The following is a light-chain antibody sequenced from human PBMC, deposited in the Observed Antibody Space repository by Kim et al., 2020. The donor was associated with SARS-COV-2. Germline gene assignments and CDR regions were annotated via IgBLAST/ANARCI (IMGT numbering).Light chain of an antibody. V-gene: IGKV3-15*01. CDR2: EAC. Sequence: SVCPGQRATLPCRASQRVSSNLAWYQQKPGQAPRLLIYEACTRATGIPARFSGSGSGTEFTLTISSLQSEDFAVYYCQQYNNWGTFGQGTKVDIK. J-gene: IGKJ1*01. CDR1: QRVSSN. CDR3: QQYNNWGT.